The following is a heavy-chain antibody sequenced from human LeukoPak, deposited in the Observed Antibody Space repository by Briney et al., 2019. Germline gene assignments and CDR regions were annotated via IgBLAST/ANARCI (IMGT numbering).Heavy chain of an antibody. Sequence: SETLSLTCTVSGGSISSSSYYWGWIRQPPGKGLEWIGSIYYSGSPYYNPSLKSRVTISVDTSKNQFSLKLSSVTAADTAVYYCARGNYYDSSGYRYFQHWGQGTLVTVSS. CDR1: GGSISSSSYY. CDR3: ARGNYYDSSGYRYFQH. V-gene: IGHV4-39*01. CDR2: IYYSGSP. J-gene: IGHJ1*01. D-gene: IGHD3-22*01.